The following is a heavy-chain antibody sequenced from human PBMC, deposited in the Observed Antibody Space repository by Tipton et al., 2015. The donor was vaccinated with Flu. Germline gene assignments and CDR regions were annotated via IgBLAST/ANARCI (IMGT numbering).Heavy chain of an antibody. D-gene: IGHD3-10*01. CDR1: GDSISTTIYY. J-gene: IGHJ4*02. CDR2: IYYSGTT. Sequence: TLSLTCTVSGDSISTTIYYWGWVRQPPGKGLEWIGSIYYSGTTYYNPSLKSRVTISVDSSKNEFSLTLASLTAADTAVYYCSRGSGSGTFMIFDLWGRGTLVTVSS. CDR3: SRGSGSGTFMIFDL. V-gene: IGHV4-39*07.